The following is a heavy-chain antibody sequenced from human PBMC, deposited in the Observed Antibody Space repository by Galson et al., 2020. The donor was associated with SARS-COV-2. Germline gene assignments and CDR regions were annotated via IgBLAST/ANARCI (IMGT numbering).Heavy chain of an antibody. Sequence: ASVKVSCKASGYTFTSYGISWVRQAPGQGLELMGWISAYNGNTNYAQKLQGRVTMTTDTSTSTAYMELRSLRSDDTAVYYCAGTIAAAGIHWFDPWGQGTLVTVSS. CDR2: ISAYNGNT. D-gene: IGHD6-13*01. CDR1: GYTFTSYG. CDR3: AGTIAAAGIHWFDP. V-gene: IGHV1-18*01. J-gene: IGHJ5*02.